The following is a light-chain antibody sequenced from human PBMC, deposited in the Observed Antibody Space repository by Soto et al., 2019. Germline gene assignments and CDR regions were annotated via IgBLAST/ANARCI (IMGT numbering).Light chain of an antibody. Sequence: DIQMTQSPSSLSASVGDRVTITCRASQSISSYLNWYQQKPGKAPKFLIYGASRLQSGVPSRFSGSGSGTNFTLTISSLQPEDFATYYCQQSYTTPLTFGGGTKVEIK. CDR1: QSISSY. V-gene: IGKV1-39*01. CDR3: QQSYTTPLT. J-gene: IGKJ4*01. CDR2: GAS.